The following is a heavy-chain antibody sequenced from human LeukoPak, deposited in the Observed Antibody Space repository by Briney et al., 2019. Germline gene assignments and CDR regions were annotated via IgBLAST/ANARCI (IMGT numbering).Heavy chain of an antibody. J-gene: IGHJ6*03. CDR2: ISSSSRYL. D-gene: IGHD3-10*01. CDR3: AIFKSGELRFYYYYYMDV. Sequence: PGGSLRLSCAASGFTFSSYSMNWVRPAPGKGPKGVSSISSSSRYLYFADSVKGRFTISRDNAKSSLYLQMNSLRAENTGVYYCAIFKSGELRFYYYYYMDVWGKGTTVTVSS. V-gene: IGHV3-21*01. CDR1: GFTFSSYS.